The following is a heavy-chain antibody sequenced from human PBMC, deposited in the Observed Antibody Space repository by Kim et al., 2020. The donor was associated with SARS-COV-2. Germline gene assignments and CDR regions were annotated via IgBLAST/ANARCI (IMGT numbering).Heavy chain of an antibody. J-gene: IGHJ6*02. D-gene: IGHD3-22*01. CDR1: GYTFTSYG. CDR2: ISAYNGNT. Sequence: ASVKVSCKASGYTFTSYGISWVRQAPGQGLEWMGWISAYNGNTNYAQKLQGRVTMTTDTSTSTAYMELRSLRSDDTAVYYCFGYYYDSSGYSYGMDVWGQGTTVTVSS. CDR3: FGYYYDSSGYSYGMDV. V-gene: IGHV1-18*04.